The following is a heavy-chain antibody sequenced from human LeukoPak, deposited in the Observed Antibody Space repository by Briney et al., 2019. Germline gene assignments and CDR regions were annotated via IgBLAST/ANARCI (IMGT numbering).Heavy chain of an antibody. CDR2: ISGSGGGT. Sequence: GGSLRLSCAASGFTFNSYAMGWVRQAPEKGLDWVATISGSGGGTYYADSVKGRFTISRDDSKNTLYLQMNSLRAEDTAVYYCAREGTSGTHLNWFDPWGKGTLVTVSS. CDR1: GFTFNSYA. D-gene: IGHD1-1*01. V-gene: IGHV3-23*01. J-gene: IGHJ5*02. CDR3: AREGTSGTHLNWFDP.